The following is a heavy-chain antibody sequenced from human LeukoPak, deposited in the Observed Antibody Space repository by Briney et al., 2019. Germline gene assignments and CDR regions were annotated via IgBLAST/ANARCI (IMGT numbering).Heavy chain of an antibody. V-gene: IGHV3-11*01. D-gene: IGHD3-3*01. J-gene: IGHJ4*02. CDR1: GFTSGDYY. CDR3: ARDFAIFGTPFPFY. CDR2: ISSSDRTI. Sequence: PGGSLRLSCAASGFTSGDYYMSWIRQAPGKGLEWVSYISSSDRTIHYADSVKGRFTISRDNAKNSLYLQMNSLRAEDTAVYYCARDFAIFGTPFPFYWGQGTLVTVSS.